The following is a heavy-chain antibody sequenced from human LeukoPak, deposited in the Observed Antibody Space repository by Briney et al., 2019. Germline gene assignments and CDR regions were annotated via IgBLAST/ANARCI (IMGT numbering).Heavy chain of an antibody. CDR2: IYYSGST. Sequence: SETLSLTCTVSGGSISSGGYYWSWIRQHPGKGLEWIGYIYYSGSTYYNPSLKSRVTISVDTSKSQFSLKLSSVTAADTAVYYCARDPRYGSGRKKGSYYYYGMDVWGQGTTVTVSS. J-gene: IGHJ6*02. CDR3: ARDPRYGSGRKKGSYYYYGMDV. CDR1: GGSISSGGYY. V-gene: IGHV4-31*03. D-gene: IGHD3-10*01.